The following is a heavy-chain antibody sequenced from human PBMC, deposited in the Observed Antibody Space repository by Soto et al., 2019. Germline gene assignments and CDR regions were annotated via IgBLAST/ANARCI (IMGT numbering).Heavy chain of an antibody. Sequence: QVQLVESGGGVVQPGGSLRLSCAASGFTFSTNGMHWVRQAPGKGLEWVAVISYDGSPKYYSDSVKGRFTISRDNSKNTLYLQMSSLRAEDTAVYYGAKGLLDTVVVPAAHVAMDVWGQGTTVAVSS. D-gene: IGHD2-2*01. V-gene: IGHV3-30*18. CDR1: GFTFSTNG. CDR3: AKGLLDTVVVPAAHVAMDV. J-gene: IGHJ6*02. CDR2: ISYDGSPK.